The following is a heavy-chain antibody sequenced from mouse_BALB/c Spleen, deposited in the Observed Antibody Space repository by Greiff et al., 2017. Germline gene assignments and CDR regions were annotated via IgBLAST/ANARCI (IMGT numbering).Heavy chain of an antibody. CDR1: GFTFSSFG. D-gene: IGHD2-2*01. V-gene: IGHV5-17*02. CDR3: AREGYAWYFDV. J-gene: IGHJ1*01. Sequence: EVQRVESGGGLVQPGGSRKLSCAASGFTFSSFGMHWVRQAPEKGLEWVAYISSGSSTIYYADTVKGRFTISRDNPKNTLFLQMTSLRSEDTAMYYCAREGYAWYFDVWGAGTTVTVSS. CDR2: ISSGSSTI.